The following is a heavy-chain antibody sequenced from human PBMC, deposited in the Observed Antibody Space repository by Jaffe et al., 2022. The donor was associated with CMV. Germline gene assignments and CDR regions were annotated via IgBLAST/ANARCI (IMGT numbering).Heavy chain of an antibody. Sequence: QVQLQQWGAGLLKPSETLSLTCAVYGGSFSGYYWSWIRQPPGKGLEWIGEINHSGSTNYNPSLKSRVTISVDTSKNQFSLKLSSVTAADTAVYYCARAGCSSTSCYFLYYYYYMDVWGKGTTVTVSS. V-gene: IGHV4-34*01. CDR3: ARAGCSSTSCYFLYYYYYMDV. D-gene: IGHD2-2*01. J-gene: IGHJ6*03. CDR1: GGSFSGYY. CDR2: INHSGST.